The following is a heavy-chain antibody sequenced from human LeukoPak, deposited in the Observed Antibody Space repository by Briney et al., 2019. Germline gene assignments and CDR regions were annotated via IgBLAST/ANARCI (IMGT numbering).Heavy chain of an antibody. CDR2: TYYRSKWYS. CDR3: ARYTSTWYLDY. J-gene: IGHJ4*02. Sequence: RPQTLSLTCAISGDSVSSNSVAWNWIRQSPSIGLEWLGRTYYRSKWYSDYAVSVNGRITINPDTSKNQFYLQLNSVTPEDTAMYYCARYTSTWYLDYWGQGTLVTVSS. CDR1: GDSVSSNSVA. V-gene: IGHV6-1*01. D-gene: IGHD6-13*01.